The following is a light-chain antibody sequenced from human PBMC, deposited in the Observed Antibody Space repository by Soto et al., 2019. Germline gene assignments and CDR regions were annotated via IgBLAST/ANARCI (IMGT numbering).Light chain of an antibody. J-gene: IGKJ4*01. CDR1: QSVRSN. Sequence: EIVMTQSPATLSVSPGERATLSCRASQSVRSNLAWYQQKPGQPPRLLIYDASNRATGIPARFSGSGSGTDFTLTISSLEPEDFAVYYCQQRSDWPSTFGGGTKVQIK. CDR2: DAS. CDR3: QQRSDWPST. V-gene: IGKV3-11*01.